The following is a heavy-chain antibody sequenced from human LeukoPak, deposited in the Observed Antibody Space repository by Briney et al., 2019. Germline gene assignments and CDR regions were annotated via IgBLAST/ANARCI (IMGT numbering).Heavy chain of an antibody. V-gene: IGHV4-30-4*01. D-gene: IGHD1-26*01. CDR3: ARRQGATRGLSWFDP. J-gene: IGHJ5*02. CDR1: GGSISSGDYY. Sequence: PSQTLSLTCTVSGGSISSGDYYWSWIRQPPGKGLEWIGYIYYSGSTYYNPSLKSRVTISVDTSKNQFSLKLSSVTAADTAVYYCARRQGATRGLSWFDPWGQGTLVTVSS. CDR2: IYYSGST.